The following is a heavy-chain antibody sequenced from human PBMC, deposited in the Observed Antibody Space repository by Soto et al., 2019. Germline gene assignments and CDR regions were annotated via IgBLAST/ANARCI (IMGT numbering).Heavy chain of an antibody. Sequence: SETLSLNCTVPVGSISSYYWSWIRQPPGKGLEWIGYTYYSGSTNYNPSLKSRVTISVDTSKNQFSLKLSSVTAADTAVYYCAGGNWNDREYWGQGTLVTVSS. V-gene: IGHV4-59*01. CDR3: AGGNWNDREY. CDR2: TYYSGST. D-gene: IGHD1-1*01. J-gene: IGHJ4*02. CDR1: VGSISSYY.